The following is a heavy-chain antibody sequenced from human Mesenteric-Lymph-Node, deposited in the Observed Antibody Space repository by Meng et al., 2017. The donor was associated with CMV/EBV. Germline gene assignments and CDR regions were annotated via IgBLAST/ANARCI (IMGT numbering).Heavy chain of an antibody. J-gene: IGHJ4*02. CDR1: GYTFTTYY. D-gene: IGHD3-22*01. CDR2: INPNGGST. CDR3: ARAGVAYYYDSSGYFGHVDY. Sequence: ASVKVSCKASGYTFTTYYMHWVRQAPGQGLEWMGIINPNGGSTSYAQKFQGRVTMTRDTSTSTVYMELSSLRSEDTAVYYCARAGVAYYYDSSGYFGHVDYWGQGTLVTVSS. V-gene: IGHV1-46*01.